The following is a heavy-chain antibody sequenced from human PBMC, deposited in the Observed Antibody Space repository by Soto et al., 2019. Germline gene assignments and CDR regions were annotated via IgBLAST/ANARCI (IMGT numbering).Heavy chain of an antibody. Sequence: ASETLSLTCAVYGGSFSGYYWSWIRQPPGKGLEWIGEINHSGSTNYNLSLKSRVTISVDTSKNQFSLKLSSVTAADTAVYYCARVGSAMVYYYYYGMDVWGQGTTVTVSS. CDR3: ARVGSAMVYYYYYGMDV. J-gene: IGHJ6*02. CDR1: GGSFSGYY. D-gene: IGHD5-18*01. V-gene: IGHV4-34*01. CDR2: INHSGST.